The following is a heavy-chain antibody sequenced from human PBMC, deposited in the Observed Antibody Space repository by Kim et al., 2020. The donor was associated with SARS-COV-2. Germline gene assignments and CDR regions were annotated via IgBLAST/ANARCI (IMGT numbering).Heavy chain of an antibody. D-gene: IGHD6-13*01. V-gene: IGHV3-48*02. CDR3: ARDKKRYSSSFPDYYGMDV. J-gene: IGHJ6*02. Sequence: GGSLRLSCAASGFTFSSYSMNWVRQAPGKGLEWVSYISSSSSTIYYADSVKGRFTISRDNAKNSLYLQMNSLRDEDTAVYYCARDKKRYSSSFPDYYGMDVWGQGTTVTVSS. CDR2: ISSSSSTI. CDR1: GFTFSSYS.